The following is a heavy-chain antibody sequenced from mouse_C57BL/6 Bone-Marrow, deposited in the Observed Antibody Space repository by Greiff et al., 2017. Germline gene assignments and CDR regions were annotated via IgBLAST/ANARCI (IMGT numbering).Heavy chain of an antibody. J-gene: IGHJ3*01. D-gene: IGHD2-4*01. CDR2: ITVKSDNYGA. Sequence: VKLVETGGGLVRPGNSLQLSCVTSGFTFSNYRMHWLRQPPGERLEWSAVITVKSDNYGANYAESVKGRFAISRDDSKSSVYLEMKRLREEDTATYFCSRSYDYDKDGFAYWGQGTLVTVSA. CDR3: SRSYDYDKDGFAY. V-gene: IGHV13-2*01. CDR1: GFTFSNYR.